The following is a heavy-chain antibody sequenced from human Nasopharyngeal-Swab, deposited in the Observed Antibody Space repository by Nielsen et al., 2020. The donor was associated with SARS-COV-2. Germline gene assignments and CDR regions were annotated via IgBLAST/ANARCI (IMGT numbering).Heavy chain of an antibody. CDR2: VYYTGST. CDR1: GGSICSFY. J-gene: IGHJ5*02. Sequence: SETLSLTCTVSGGSICSFYWTWMRQPPGKGLEWIGYVYYTGSTRYNPSLKSRLTISVDTSKNQFSLKLTYMTAADTAVYFCARAPHYTSGWYQFDTWGQGTLVRVSS. CDR3: ARAPHYTSGWYQFDT. V-gene: IGHV4-59*01. D-gene: IGHD6-19*01.